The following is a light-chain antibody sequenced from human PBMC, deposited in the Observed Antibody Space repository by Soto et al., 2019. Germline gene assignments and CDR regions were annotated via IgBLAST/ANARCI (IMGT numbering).Light chain of an antibody. CDR2: DAS. J-gene: IGKJ1*01. CDR1: QSLRSTY. V-gene: IGKV3-20*01. CDR3: QQYGSTPPGT. Sequence: ENMFTQSPCTLSLSTGERATLSCRASQSLRSTYLAWYQQKPGQAPRLLIYDASNRAIGIPDRFSGSGSGTDFTLTISRLEPEDFAVYYCQQYGSTPPGTFGQGTRWIS.